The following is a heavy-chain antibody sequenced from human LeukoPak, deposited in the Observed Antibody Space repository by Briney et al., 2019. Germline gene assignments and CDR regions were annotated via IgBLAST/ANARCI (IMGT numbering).Heavy chain of an antibody. CDR2: IYTSGST. Sequence: SQTLSLTCTVSGGSISSGSYYWSWIRQPAGKGLEWIGRIYTSGSTNYNPSLKSRVTISVDTSKNQFSLKLSSVTAADTAVYYCARELMNEDPVLRYFDRSTYYFDYWGQGTLVTVSS. D-gene: IGHD3-9*01. CDR1: GGSISSGSYY. CDR3: ARELMNEDPVLRYFDRSTYYFDY. J-gene: IGHJ4*02. V-gene: IGHV4-61*02.